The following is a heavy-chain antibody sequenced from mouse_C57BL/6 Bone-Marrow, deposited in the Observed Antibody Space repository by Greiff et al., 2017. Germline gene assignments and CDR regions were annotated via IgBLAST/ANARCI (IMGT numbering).Heavy chain of an antibody. V-gene: IGHV2-2*01. CDR3: ARNRYDYDGSYWYFDV. D-gene: IGHD2-4*01. Sequence: VQVVESGPGLVQPSQSLSITCTVSGFSLTSYGVHWVRQSPGKGLEWLGVIWSGGSTDYNAAFISRLSISKDNSKSQVFFKMNSLQADDTARYYCARNRYDYDGSYWYFDVWGTGTTGTVSS. CDR1: GFSLTSYG. CDR2: IWSGGST. J-gene: IGHJ1*03.